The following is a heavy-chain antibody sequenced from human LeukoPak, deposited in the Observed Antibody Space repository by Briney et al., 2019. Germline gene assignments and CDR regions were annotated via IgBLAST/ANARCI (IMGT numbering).Heavy chain of an antibody. CDR1: GFTFSSYV. Sequence: GGSLRLSCETAGFTFSSYVMHWVRRTPGKGLVWVSRISHDGIISYADSVKGRFTISRDNARNTLILQMNSLRVEDTAVYYCARDWVYKIDYWGRGTLVTVSS. D-gene: IGHD5-24*01. J-gene: IGHJ4*02. V-gene: IGHV3-74*01. CDR2: ISHDGII. CDR3: ARDWVYKIDY.